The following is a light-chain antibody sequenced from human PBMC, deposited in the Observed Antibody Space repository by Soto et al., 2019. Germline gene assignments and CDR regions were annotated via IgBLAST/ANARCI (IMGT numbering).Light chain of an antibody. Sequence: EIVLTQPPGTLSLSPGERATLSCRASQSVSSSYLAWYQQKPGQAPRLLIYGASSRATGIPDRFSGSGSGTEFTLTISSLQSEDFAIYYCQQYKYWPLAFGGGTKVDIK. V-gene: IGKV3-20*01. CDR2: GAS. CDR1: QSVSSSY. J-gene: IGKJ4*01. CDR3: QQYKYWPLA.